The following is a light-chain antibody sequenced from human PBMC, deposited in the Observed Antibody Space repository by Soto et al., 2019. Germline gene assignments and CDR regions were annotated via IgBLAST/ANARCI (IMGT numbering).Light chain of an antibody. CDR2: GAS. V-gene: IGKV3-15*01. CDR1: ESVSTT. J-gene: IGKJ1*01. CDR3: HQYGNSPPWT. Sequence: EIVMTQSPATLSVSPGERATLSCRASESVSTTLAWYQQKPGQAPRVLIYGASTRATGIPARFSGSGSGTEFTLTISSLQSEDSSVYYCHQYGNSPPWTFGQGTKVEIK.